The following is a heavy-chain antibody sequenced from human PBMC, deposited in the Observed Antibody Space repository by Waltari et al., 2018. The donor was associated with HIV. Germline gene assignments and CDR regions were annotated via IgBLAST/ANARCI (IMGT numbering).Heavy chain of an antibody. CDR2: RNPDKGNT. CDR3: ARAVYGSGLNFLDY. CDR1: EYRFTEYD. J-gene: IGHJ4*02. Sequence: QEQLVQSGDEVKKPGASVKVSCKASEYRFTEYDLNWVGQAPGQGLEWMGRRNPDKGNTEYAQKFQVRVTMTRDTSTSTAYMELSSLRSDDTAVYYCARAVYGSGLNFLDYWGQGTLVSVSS. V-gene: IGHV1-8*01. D-gene: IGHD3-10*01.